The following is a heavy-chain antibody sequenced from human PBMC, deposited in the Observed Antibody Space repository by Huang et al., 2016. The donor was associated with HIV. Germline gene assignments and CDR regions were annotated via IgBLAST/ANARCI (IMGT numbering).Heavy chain of an antibody. J-gene: IGHJ4*02. D-gene: IGHD6-13*01. Sequence: EEQLVESGGGLVQPGGSLRLSCAASGFIFSSCNMNWVRQAPGKGREWLSYISETGSVITYADSVKGRFTVSRDNAKNSLYLQMDSLRAEDTAVYYCARGYSSSWLYNWGQGTLVTVSS. CDR1: GFIFSSCN. CDR3: ARGYSSSWLYN. V-gene: IGHV3-48*01. CDR2: ISETGSVI.